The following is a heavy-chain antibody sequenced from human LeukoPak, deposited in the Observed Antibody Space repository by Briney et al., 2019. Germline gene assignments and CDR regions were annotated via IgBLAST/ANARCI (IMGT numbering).Heavy chain of an antibody. CDR1: GYSFTGNY. Sequence: ASVKVSCMASGYSFTGNYIHWVRQAPGQGREWMGWINPNSGGTNYTQKLQGRVTMTRDTSISTAYMDLSRLSSDDTAVYYCARGDRSSSILEDAFDIWGQGRMVTVSS. J-gene: IGHJ3*02. CDR3: ARGDRSSSILEDAFDI. V-gene: IGHV1-2*02. D-gene: IGHD6-6*01. CDR2: INPNSGGT.